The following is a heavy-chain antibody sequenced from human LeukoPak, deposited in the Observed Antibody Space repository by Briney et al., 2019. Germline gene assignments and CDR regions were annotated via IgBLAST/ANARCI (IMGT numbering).Heavy chain of an antibody. D-gene: IGHD4-17*01. V-gene: IGHV1-69*05. CDR2: IIPIFGTA. J-gene: IGHJ4*02. Sequence: SVKVSCKASGGTFSSYAISWVRQAPGQGLEWMGGIIPIFGTANYAQKFQGRVTITRNTSISTAYMELSSLRSEDTAVYYCARGVFHDYGDYDYWSQGTLVTVSS. CDR3: ARGVFHDYGDYDY. CDR1: GGTFSSYA.